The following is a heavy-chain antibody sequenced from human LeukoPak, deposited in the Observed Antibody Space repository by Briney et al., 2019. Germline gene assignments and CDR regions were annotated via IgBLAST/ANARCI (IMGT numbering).Heavy chain of an antibody. J-gene: IGHJ4*02. CDR1: GYTLTELS. Sequence: GASVKVSCKVSGYTLTELSMHWVRQAPGKGHEWMGGFDPEDGETIHAQKFQGRVTMTEDTSTDTAYMELSRLRSEDTAVYYCATAYYYDSSGYYYAPSGYWGQGTLVTVSS. CDR2: FDPEDGET. D-gene: IGHD3-22*01. CDR3: ATAYYYDSSGYYYAPSGY. V-gene: IGHV1-24*01.